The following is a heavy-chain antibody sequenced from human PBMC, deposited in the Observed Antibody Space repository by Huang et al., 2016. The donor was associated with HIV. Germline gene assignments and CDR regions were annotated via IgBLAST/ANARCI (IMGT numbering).Heavy chain of an antibody. V-gene: IGHV4-59*02. Sequence: QVRLQESGPGLVKPSETLSLSCTVSGDSVSSHYWGWIRHPPGKGLEWIGTGYDRGNPKYNPRLKRRITISVDTSKNGFSLNITSVSAADTAMYFCVRDQGRLAVGGIDNWFNPWGQGALVTVSS. CDR2: GYDRGNP. CDR3: VRDQGRLAVGGIDNWFNP. D-gene: IGHD6-19*01. J-gene: IGHJ5*02. CDR1: GDSVSSHY.